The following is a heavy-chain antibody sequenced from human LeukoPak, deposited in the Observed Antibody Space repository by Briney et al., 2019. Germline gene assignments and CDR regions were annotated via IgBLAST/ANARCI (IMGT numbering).Heavy chain of an antibody. CDR2: FYYSGST. D-gene: IGHD2-21*01. V-gene: IGHV4-39*01. CDR1: GDSISSSTYY. CDR3: ARHIVAYNWFDP. J-gene: IGHJ5*02. Sequence: SETLSLTCTVSGDSISSSTYYWDWIRQPPGKGLEWIGSFYYSGSTYYNPSLKSRVTISVDTSKNQFSLKLTSVTAADTAVYYCARHIVAYNWFDPWGQGTLVTVSS.